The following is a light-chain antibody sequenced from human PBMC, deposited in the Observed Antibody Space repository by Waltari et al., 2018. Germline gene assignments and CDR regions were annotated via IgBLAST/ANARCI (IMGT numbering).Light chain of an antibody. CDR2: RND. J-gene: IGLJ1*01. Sequence: QSVLTQPPSASATPGQSVTISCSGSTSNIGHNYVSWYPQLLGAAPKPLVYRNDQRPSGVPDRFSGSKSDTSTSLTISGLRSEDEAEYYCASWDDSLSAYVFGTGTKVTVL. V-gene: IGLV1-47*01. CDR3: ASWDDSLSAYV. CDR1: TSNIGHNY.